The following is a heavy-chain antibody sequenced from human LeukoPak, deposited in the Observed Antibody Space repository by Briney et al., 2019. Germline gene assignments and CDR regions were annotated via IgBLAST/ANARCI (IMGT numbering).Heavy chain of an antibody. CDR3: ARTLSGYSYGPFDY. D-gene: IGHD5-18*01. CDR1: GGSIRSYY. V-gene: IGHV4-59*01. J-gene: IGHJ4*02. Sequence: SETLSLTCTVSGGSIRSYYWSWIRQPPGKGLEWIGYIYYSGSTNYNPSLKSRVTISVDTSKNQFSLKLSSVTAADTAVYYCARTLSGYSYGPFDYWGQGTLVTVSS. CDR2: IYYSGST.